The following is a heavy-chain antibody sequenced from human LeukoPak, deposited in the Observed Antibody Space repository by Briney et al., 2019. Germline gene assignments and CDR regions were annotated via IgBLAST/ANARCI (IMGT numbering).Heavy chain of an antibody. Sequence: SETLSLTCTVSGGSIRSYYWSWIRQPPGKGLEWIGYIYYSGSTNYNPSLKSRATISVDTSKNQFSLKLSSVTAADTAVYYCARRWLQFGVIDYWGQGTLVTVSS. CDR3: ARRWLQFGVIDY. CDR2: IYYSGST. J-gene: IGHJ4*02. D-gene: IGHD5-24*01. CDR1: GGSIRSYY. V-gene: IGHV4-59*08.